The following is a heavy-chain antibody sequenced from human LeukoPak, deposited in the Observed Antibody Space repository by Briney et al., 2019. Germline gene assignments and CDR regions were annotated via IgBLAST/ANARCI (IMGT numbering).Heavy chain of an antibody. CDR1: GYTFTNYA. CDR2: INAGNGNT. D-gene: IGHD6-19*01. J-gene: IGHJ4*02. V-gene: IGHV1-3*03. Sequence: ASVKVSCKASGYTFTNYAMHWVRQAPGQRLEWMGWINAGNGNTKYSQEFQGRVTITRGTSASTTYMELSSLRSEDMAVYYCARVVKYRSGPLTDLLPYYFDYWGQGTLVTVSS. CDR3: ARVVKYRSGPLTDLLPYYFDY.